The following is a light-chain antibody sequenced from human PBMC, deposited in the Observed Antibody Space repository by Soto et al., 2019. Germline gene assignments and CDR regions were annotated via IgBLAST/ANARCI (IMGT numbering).Light chain of an antibody. CDR2: EVS. CDR3: SSYTSSSTYV. V-gene: IGLV2-14*01. Sequence: QSALTQPASVSGSPGQLITISCTGTSSDVGGYNYVSWHQLHPGKAPKLMVYEVSNRPSGVSNRFSGSKSGNTASLTISGLQAEDEADYYCSSYTSSSTYVFGTGTKLTVL. CDR1: SSDVGGYNY. J-gene: IGLJ1*01.